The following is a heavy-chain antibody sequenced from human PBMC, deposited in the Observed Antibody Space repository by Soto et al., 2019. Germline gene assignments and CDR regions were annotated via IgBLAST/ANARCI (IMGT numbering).Heavy chain of an antibody. CDR3: GREGRITIFGVVIGGVPGGRDV. CDR1: GFTFSDYY. CDR2: ISSSGSTI. D-gene: IGHD3-3*01. Sequence: GESLRLSCAASGFTFSDYYMSWIRQAPGKGLEWVSYISSSGSTIYYADSVKGRFTISRDNAKNSLYLQMNSLRAEDTAVYYCGREGRITIFGVVIGGVPGGRDVCGQGTTVTVSS. J-gene: IGHJ6*02. V-gene: IGHV3-11*01.